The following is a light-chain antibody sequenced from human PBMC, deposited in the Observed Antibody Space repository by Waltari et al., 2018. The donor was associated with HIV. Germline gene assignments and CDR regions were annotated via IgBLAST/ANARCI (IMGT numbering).Light chain of an antibody. CDR3: SSYTSSSTLVV. J-gene: IGLJ2*01. Sequence: QSALTQPASVSGSPGQSITISCTGTSRDAGGYTYVSCYQQHPGKAPKLMIYDVSNRPSGVSNRFSGSKSGNTASLTISGLQAEDEADYYCSSYTSSSTLVVFGGGTKLTVL. CDR1: SRDAGGYTY. V-gene: IGLV2-14*03. CDR2: DVS.